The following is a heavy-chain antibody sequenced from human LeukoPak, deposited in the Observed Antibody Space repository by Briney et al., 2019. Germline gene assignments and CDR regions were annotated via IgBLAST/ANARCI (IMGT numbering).Heavy chain of an antibody. CDR2: ISSSSSYI. CDR1: GFTFSSYS. Sequence: GGSLRLSCAASGFTFSSYSMNWVRQAPGKGLEWVSSISSSSSYIYYADSVKGRFTISRDNAKNSLYLQMNSLRAEDTAVYYCARDLRLGELSSRPIHAFDIWGQGTMVTVSS. J-gene: IGHJ3*02. V-gene: IGHV3-21*01. CDR3: ARDLRLGELSSRPIHAFDI. D-gene: IGHD3-16*02.